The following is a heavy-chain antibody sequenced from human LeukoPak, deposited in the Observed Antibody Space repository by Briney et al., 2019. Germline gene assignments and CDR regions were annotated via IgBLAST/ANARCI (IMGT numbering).Heavy chain of an antibody. J-gene: IGHJ4*02. CDR2: VSYTGDA. Sequence: SETLSLTCTIPGGAISSYYWSWIRQPPGKGLEWIGYVSYTGDASQNPSLRGRVTMSVDTSNNQVSLELSSVTAADTAVYYCARGWNYGDYWGQGTLVTVSS. CDR3: ARGWNYGDY. CDR1: GGAISSYY. D-gene: IGHD3-3*01. V-gene: IGHV4-59*01.